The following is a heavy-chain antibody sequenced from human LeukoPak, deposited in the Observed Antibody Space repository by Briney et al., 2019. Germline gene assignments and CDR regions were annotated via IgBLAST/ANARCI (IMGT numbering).Heavy chain of an antibody. CDR2: IDKSGGTT. CDR3: AKDRYYDSSGYLGYFDY. D-gene: IGHD3-22*01. Sequence: GGSLRLSCAASGFTFSYYYMSWVRHAPGKGLEWVSGIDKSGGTTFYADSVKGRFTISRDNSKTTLYLQMNSLRAEDTAVYYCAKDRYYDSSGYLGYFDYWGQGTLVTVSS. CDR1: GFTFSYYY. V-gene: IGHV3-23*01. J-gene: IGHJ4*02.